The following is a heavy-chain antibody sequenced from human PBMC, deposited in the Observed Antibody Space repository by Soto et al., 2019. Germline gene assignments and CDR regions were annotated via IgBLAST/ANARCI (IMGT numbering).Heavy chain of an antibody. CDR2: ISSSSSYI. V-gene: IGHV3-21*01. CDR1: GFTFSSYS. Sequence: EVQLVESGGGLVKPGGSLRLSCAASGFTFSSYSMNWVRQAPGKGLEWVSSISSSSSYIYYADSVKGRFTISRDNAKNSLYLQMNSLRAEDTAVYYCARTAAAPYYYYYMDVWGKGTTVTVSS. CDR3: ARTAAAPYYYYYMDV. J-gene: IGHJ6*03. D-gene: IGHD6-13*01.